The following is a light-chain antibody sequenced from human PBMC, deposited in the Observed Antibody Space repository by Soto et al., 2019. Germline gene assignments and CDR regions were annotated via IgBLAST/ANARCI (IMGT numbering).Light chain of an antibody. CDR2: AET. V-gene: IGKV3-20*01. CDR1: QPGSTS. CDR3: QRSGGSVS. J-gene: IGKJ4*01. Sequence: EIVLTQSPGALSLSPGDTATLSCKASQPGSTSLSWYQQKPGQPPRLLIYAETFRATGIPDRFSGSGSGTDFTLTINRLEPEDFAVYYCQRSGGSVSFGRGTKVE.